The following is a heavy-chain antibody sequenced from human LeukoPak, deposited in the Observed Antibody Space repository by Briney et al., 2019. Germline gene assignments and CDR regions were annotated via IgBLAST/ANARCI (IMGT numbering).Heavy chain of an antibody. D-gene: IGHD3-22*01. CDR2: ITSSGDGT. J-gene: IGHJ4*02. V-gene: IGHV3-23*01. CDR3: AKDRPNYYGSNGHYYRRDGDY. CDR1: GFTFSIYA. Sequence: GGSLRLSCAASGFTFSIYAMSWVRQAPGKGLQWVSSITSSGDGTYYADSVKGRFTISRDNSENMLYLQMNSLRVEDMAVYFCAKDRPNYYGSNGHYYRRDGDYWGQGTLVTVSS.